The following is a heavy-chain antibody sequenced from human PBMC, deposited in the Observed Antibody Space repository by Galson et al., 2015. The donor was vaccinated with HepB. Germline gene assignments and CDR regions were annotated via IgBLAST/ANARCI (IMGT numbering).Heavy chain of an antibody. V-gene: IGHV3-30*03. Sequence: SLRLSCAASGFTFSSYGMHWVRQAPGKGLEWVAVISYDGSNKYYADSVKGRFTISRDNSKNTLYLQMNSLRAEDTAVYYCARANIYYYDSSGYFSYWGQGTLVTVSS. CDR2: ISYDGSNK. J-gene: IGHJ4*02. D-gene: IGHD3-22*01. CDR1: GFTFSSYG. CDR3: ARANIYYYDSSGYFSY.